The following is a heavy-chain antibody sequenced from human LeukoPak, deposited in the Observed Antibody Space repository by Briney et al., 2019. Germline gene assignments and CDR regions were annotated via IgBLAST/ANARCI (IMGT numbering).Heavy chain of an antibody. CDR2: INPSGGST. CDR3: ARGGRGCSSTSCYGVFDY. Sequence: ASVKVSCKASGYTFTSYHMHWVRQAPGQGLEWMGIINPSGGSTSYAQKFQGRVTMTRDMSTSTVYMELSSLRSEDTAVYYCARGGRGCSSTSCYGVFDYWGQGTLVTVSS. CDR1: GYTFTSYH. V-gene: IGHV1-46*01. D-gene: IGHD2-2*01. J-gene: IGHJ4*02.